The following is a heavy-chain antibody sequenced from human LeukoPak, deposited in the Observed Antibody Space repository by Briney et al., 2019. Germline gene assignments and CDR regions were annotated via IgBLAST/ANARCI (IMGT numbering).Heavy chain of an antibody. D-gene: IGHD6-19*01. CDR2: IYYSGTT. CDR3: ARDRFAIAVDAFDI. CDR1: GDSISSYY. Sequence: PSETLSLTCTVSGDSISSYYWGWIRQPPGKGLEWIGSIYYSGTTYYNPSLQSRVIISVDTSKYQFSLKLSSVTAADTAVYFCARDRFAIAVDAFDIWGQGTMVTVSS. V-gene: IGHV4-39*02. J-gene: IGHJ3*02.